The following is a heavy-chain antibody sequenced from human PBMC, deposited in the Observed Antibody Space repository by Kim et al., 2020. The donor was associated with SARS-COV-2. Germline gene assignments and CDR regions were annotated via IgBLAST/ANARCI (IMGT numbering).Heavy chain of an antibody. Sequence: ASVKVSCKASGYTFTNYYMHWVRQAPGQGLAWMGIINPRSGDTKNENKFQGRVTETRDTSTRKGYMEVRSLRSEDRAGYVCARAYDSSGYVEGCFDYWG. V-gene: IGHV1-46*01. CDR2: INPRSGDT. CDR3: ARAYDSSGYVEGCFDY. D-gene: IGHD3-22*01. J-gene: IGHJ4*03. CDR1: GYTFTNYY.